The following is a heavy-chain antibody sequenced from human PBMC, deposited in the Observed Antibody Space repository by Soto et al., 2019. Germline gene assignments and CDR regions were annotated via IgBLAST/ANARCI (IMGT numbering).Heavy chain of an antibody. CDR3: AKRQGTGLAAKNFDF. CDR1: GFPFSNHA. CDR2: ISDGGDLI. J-gene: IGHJ4*02. V-gene: IGHV3-23*01. D-gene: IGHD2-15*01. Sequence: GGSLRLSCAASGFPFSNHAMSWVRQAPGKGLEWVSGISDGGDLIYYADSVKGRFSMSRDNSEDMLYLQMTNLRAEDTAIYFCAKRQGTGLAAKNFDFWGQGTLVTVSS.